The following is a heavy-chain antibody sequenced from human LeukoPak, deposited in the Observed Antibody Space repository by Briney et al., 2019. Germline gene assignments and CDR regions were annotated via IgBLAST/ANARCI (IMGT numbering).Heavy chain of an antibody. J-gene: IGHJ4*02. CDR3: AKGSGYGSGAFTTYYFDY. CDR1: GFTFSNFG. V-gene: IGHV3-30*02. Sequence: PGGSLRLSCAASGFTFSNFGMHWVRQAPGKGLEWVAFIRYDGSNKYYADSVKGRFTISRDNSKNTLYLQMNGLRAEDSAVYYCAKGSGYGSGAFTTYYFDYWGLGTLVTVSS. D-gene: IGHD3-10*01. CDR2: IRYDGSNK.